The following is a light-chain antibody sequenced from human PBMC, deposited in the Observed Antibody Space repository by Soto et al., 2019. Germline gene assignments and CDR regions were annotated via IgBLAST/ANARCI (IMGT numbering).Light chain of an antibody. V-gene: IGKV1-5*03. CDR2: RAS. Sequence: PSTLSASVGDRVTITCRASQNINTWLAWYQQKPGKGPILLIYRASRLESGVPSRFSGSGSETEFTLTISGLQPGDSATYYCQQYNSYSPTFGQGTKVDI. CDR1: QNINTW. CDR3: QQYNSYSPT. J-gene: IGKJ1*01.